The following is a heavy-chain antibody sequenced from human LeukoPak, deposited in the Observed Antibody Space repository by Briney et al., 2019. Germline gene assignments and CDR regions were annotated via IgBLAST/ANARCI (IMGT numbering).Heavy chain of an antibody. CDR1: GYTFTGYY. Sequence: ASVKVSCKASGYTFTGYYMHWVRQALGQGLEWMGRINPNSGGTNYAQKFQGRVTMTRDTSISTAYMELSRLRSDDTAVYYCARGYSSSWYYFDYWGQGTLVTVSS. V-gene: IGHV1-2*06. D-gene: IGHD6-13*01. CDR3: ARGYSSSWYYFDY. CDR2: INPNSGGT. J-gene: IGHJ4*02.